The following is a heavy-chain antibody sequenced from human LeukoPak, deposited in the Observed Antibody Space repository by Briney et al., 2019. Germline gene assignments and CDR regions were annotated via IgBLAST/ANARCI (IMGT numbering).Heavy chain of an antibody. D-gene: IGHD1-1*01. Sequence: GGSLRLSCAASGFTFTSYSMNWVRQAPGKGLEWVSSINSGSTYTYYTESVKGRFTVSRDNAKNSLFLQMNSLRAEDTAIYYCARSLTTLTYEGYWGQGTLVTVSS. J-gene: IGHJ4*02. CDR1: GFTFTSYS. CDR2: INSGSTYT. CDR3: ARSLTTLTYEGY. V-gene: IGHV3-21*01.